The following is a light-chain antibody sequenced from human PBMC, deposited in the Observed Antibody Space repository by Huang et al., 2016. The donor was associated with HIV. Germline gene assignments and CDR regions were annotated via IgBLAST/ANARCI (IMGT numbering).Light chain of an antibody. V-gene: IGKV1-8*01. J-gene: IGKJ1*01. CDR1: QDINTY. CDR3: QQYYSFPLT. Sequence: AIRITQSPSSLSASTGDKVSITWRASQDINTYLALYQQKPGKPPSLLIYATSTLQSGVPSRFSGSGSGTDFTLTITHLQSEDFATYYCQQYYSFPLTFGQGSQVEV. CDR2: ATS.